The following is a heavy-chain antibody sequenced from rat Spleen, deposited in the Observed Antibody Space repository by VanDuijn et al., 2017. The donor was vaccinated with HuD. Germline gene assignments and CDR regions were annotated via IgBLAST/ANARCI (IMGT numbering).Heavy chain of an antibody. V-gene: IGHV2-32*01. CDR2: MWNDGDT. Sequence: QVQLKESGPGLVQPSQTLSLTCTVSGFSLTDYHIHWVRQPPGKGLEWMGIMWNDGDTSYDSVLKSRLSISRDTSKSQVFLKMSSLQTEDTGIYYCTRANRESYAHFDYWGQGVMVTVSS. D-gene: IGHD1-12*01. CDR1: GFSLTDYH. J-gene: IGHJ2*01. CDR3: TRANRESYAHFDY.